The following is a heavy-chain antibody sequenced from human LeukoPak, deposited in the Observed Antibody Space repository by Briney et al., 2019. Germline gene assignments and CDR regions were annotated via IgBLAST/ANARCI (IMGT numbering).Heavy chain of an antibody. CDR3: ARDSTGWYGWGD. J-gene: IGHJ4*02. CDR2: INHSGST. D-gene: IGHD6-19*01. V-gene: IGHV4-34*01. Sequence: PSETLSLTCAMYGGSISGYYWSWIRQPPGKGLEWIGEINHSGSTSYNPSLQSRVTMSGDTSKNQFSLKLTSVTAADTAVYYCARDSTGWYGWGDWGQGTLVTVSP. CDR1: GGSISGYY.